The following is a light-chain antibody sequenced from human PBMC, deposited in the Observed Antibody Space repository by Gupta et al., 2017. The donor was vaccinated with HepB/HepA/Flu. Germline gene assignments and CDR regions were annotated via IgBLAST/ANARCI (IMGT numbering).Light chain of an antibody. CDR2: LGS. V-gene: IGKV2-28*01. Sequence: DIVMTQSPLSLPVTPGEPASISCRSSQSLLHRNGYNYLDWYLQKPGQSPQLLIYLGSNRASGVPDRFSGSGSGTDFTLKISRVEAEDIGVYYCRQALQAPLTFGGGTKVEFK. CDR1: QSLLHRNGYNY. J-gene: IGKJ4*01. CDR3: RQALQAPLT.